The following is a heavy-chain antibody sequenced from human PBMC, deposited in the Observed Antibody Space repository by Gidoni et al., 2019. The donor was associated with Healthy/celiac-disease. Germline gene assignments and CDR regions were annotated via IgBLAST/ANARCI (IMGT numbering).Heavy chain of an antibody. CDR2: ISSSSSYI. J-gene: IGHJ6*03. Sequence: EVQLVESGGGLVKPGGSLRLSCAASGFTFSSYSLNWGRQAPGKGLEWVSSISSSSSYIYYADSVKGRFTISRDNAKNSLYLKMNSLRAEDTAVYYCAREFRDYYGSGTEPQNMDVWGKGTTVTVSS. D-gene: IGHD3-10*01. V-gene: IGHV3-21*01. CDR1: GFTFSSYS. CDR3: AREFRDYYGSGTEPQNMDV.